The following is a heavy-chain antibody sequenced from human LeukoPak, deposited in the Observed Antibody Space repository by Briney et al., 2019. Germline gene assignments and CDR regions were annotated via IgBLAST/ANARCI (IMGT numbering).Heavy chain of an antibody. CDR3: AALGIFRSEIRRVPESPNWFDP. CDR2: FDPENGDT. CDR1: GYIFTEVS. J-gene: IGHJ5*02. Sequence: GASVKVSCKVSGYIFTEVSVHWVRQTPGKGLEWLGGFDPENGDTIYAQKFQDRVTMTEDPSADTAYMELNSLTSEDTAVYFCAALGIFRSEIRRVPESPNWFDPWGQGTLVTVSS. D-gene: IGHD1-26*01. V-gene: IGHV1-24*01.